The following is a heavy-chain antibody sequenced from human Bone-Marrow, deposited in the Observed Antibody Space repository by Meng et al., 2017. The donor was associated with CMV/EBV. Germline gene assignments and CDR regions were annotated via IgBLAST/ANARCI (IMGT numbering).Heavy chain of an antibody. J-gene: IGHJ4*02. CDR3: ARGPVPDFDY. CDR1: GGSFSGYY. CDR2: INHSGST. V-gene: IGHV4-34*01. Sequence: GSLRLSCAVYGGSFSGYYWSWIRQLPGKGLEWIGEINHSGSTNYNPSLKSRVTISVDTSKNQFSLKLSSVTAADTAVYYCARGPVPDFDYWGQGTLVTVSS.